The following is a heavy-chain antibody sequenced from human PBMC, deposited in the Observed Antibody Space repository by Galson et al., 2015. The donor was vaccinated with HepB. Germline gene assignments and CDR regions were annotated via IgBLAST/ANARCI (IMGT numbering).Heavy chain of an antibody. CDR1: GFTFSSYA. D-gene: IGHD3-22*01. CDR2: ITGSGSPT. J-gene: IGHJ3*02. CDR3: AKSRGSVYDNSGHYTAFDI. V-gene: IGHV3-23*01. Sequence: SLRLSCAASGFTFSSYAMSWVRQAPGKGLEWVSGITGSGSPTYHADSVKGRFTISRDNSKNTLYLQMNSLRAEDTALYYCAKSRGSVYDNSGHYTAFDIWGQRTMVTVSS.